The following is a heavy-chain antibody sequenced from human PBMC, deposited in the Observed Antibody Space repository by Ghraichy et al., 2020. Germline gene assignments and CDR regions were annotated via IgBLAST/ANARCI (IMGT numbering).Heavy chain of an antibody. Sequence: SETLSLTCTVSGGSISSYYWSWIRQPAGKGLEWIGRIYTSGSTNYNPSLKSRVTMSVDTSKNQFSLKLSSVTAADTAVYYCARDYSSGWYGGGYYYGMDVWGQRTTVTVSS. J-gene: IGHJ6*02. D-gene: IGHD6-19*01. CDR2: IYTSGST. CDR1: GGSISSYY. V-gene: IGHV4-4*07. CDR3: ARDYSSGWYGGGYYYGMDV.